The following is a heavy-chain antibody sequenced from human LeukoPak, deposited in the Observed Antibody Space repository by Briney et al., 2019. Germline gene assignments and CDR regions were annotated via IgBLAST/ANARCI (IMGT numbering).Heavy chain of an antibody. CDR1: GGSISSSYW. CDR2: IYHSGST. J-gene: IGHJ5*02. D-gene: IGHD2-2*01. V-gene: IGHV4-4*02. CDR3: ARDYCTSTTCPNWFDP. Sequence: SGTLSLTCAVSGGSISSSYWWSWIRQPPGKGQEWIGEIYHSGSTNYNLSLKSRVTISVDKSKNQFSLKLNSATAADTAVYYCARDYCTSTTCPNWFDPWGQGTLVTVSS.